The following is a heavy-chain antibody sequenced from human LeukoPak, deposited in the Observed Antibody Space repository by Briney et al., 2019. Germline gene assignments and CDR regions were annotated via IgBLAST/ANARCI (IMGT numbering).Heavy chain of an antibody. CDR2: IYDSGTT. CDR1: GYSISSDYY. J-gene: IGHJ4*02. V-gene: IGHV4-38-2*02. CDR3: ARGPPNGHGDSSDYYVPACFDF. D-gene: IGHD3-22*01. Sequence: SETLSLTCTVSGYSISSDYYWGWIRQPPGKGLEWIGSIYDSGTTYYNPSLKSRVTISVDTSKKQFSLKLRSVTAADTAVFYCARGPPNGHGDSSDYYVPACFDFWGQGTLVTVSS.